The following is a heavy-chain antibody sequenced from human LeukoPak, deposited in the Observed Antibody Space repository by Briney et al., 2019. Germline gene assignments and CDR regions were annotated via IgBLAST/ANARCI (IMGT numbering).Heavy chain of an antibody. J-gene: IGHJ3*02. CDR3: ARVGYYYGSGSYYKNAFDI. V-gene: IGHV4-59*01. CDR2: IYYSGST. Sequence: PSETLSLTCTVSGGSISSYYWSWIRQPPGKGLEWIGYIYYSGSTNYNPSLKSRVTISVDTSKNQFSLKLSSVTAADTAVYYCARVGYYYGSGSYYKNAFDIWGQGTMVTVSS. D-gene: IGHD3-10*01. CDR1: GGSISSYY.